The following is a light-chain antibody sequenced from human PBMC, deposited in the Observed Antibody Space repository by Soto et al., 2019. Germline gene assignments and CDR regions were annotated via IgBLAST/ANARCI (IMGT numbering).Light chain of an antibody. CDR3: QQYDTYLWT. Sequence: DIQMTQSPYTLSASVGDRVTITCRASQSISSWLAWYQQKPGKAPKVLIYDASSLESGVPSRFSGSGSGTEFTLTISSLQPDDFATYYCQQYDTYLWTFGQGTKVDIK. CDR1: QSISSW. CDR2: DAS. J-gene: IGKJ1*01. V-gene: IGKV1-5*01.